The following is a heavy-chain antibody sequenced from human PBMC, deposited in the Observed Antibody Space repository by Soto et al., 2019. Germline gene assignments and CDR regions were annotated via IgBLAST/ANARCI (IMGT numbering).Heavy chain of an antibody. CDR2: IYRSGST. CDR3: ARVPDY. Sequence: QLQLHESGSVLVKPSQTLSLTCAVSGGSISSGGYSWGWIRQPPGKGLEWIGYIYRSGSTYYHPSLKSRVTISVDRSKNQFSLKLSSVTAADTAVYYSARVPDYWGQVTLVTVSS. CDR1: GGSISSGGYS. J-gene: IGHJ4*02. V-gene: IGHV4-30-2*01.